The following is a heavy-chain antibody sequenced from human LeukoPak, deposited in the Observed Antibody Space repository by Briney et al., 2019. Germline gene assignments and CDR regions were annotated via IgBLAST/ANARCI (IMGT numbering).Heavy chain of an antibody. V-gene: IGHV3-23*01. CDR3: AKSDDYDDRYYFVS. CDR1: GFTFSGYG. Sequence: GGSLRLSCAASGFTFSGYGMSWVRQAPGKGLEWVSGISGRGDNTDYADSVKGRFTISRDNSKNTLYLQMNSLRAEDTAVYYCAKSDDYDDRYYFVSWGQGTLVTVSS. CDR2: ISGRGDNT. D-gene: IGHD4-17*01. J-gene: IGHJ4*02.